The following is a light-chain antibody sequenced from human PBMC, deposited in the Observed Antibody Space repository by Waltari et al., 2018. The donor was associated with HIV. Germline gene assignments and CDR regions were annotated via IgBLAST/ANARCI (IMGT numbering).Light chain of an antibody. CDR1: SGSVASNY. CDR2: EDN. CDR3: QSYDSRNHVV. V-gene: IGLV6-57*01. Sequence: NFMLTQPHSVSESPGKTVTISCTRSSGSVASNYVQWYQQRPGSSPTTVIYEDNQRPSVVPDRFSGSIDSSSNSASLTISGLKTEDEVDYYCQSYDSRNHVVFGGGTKLTVL. J-gene: IGLJ2*01.